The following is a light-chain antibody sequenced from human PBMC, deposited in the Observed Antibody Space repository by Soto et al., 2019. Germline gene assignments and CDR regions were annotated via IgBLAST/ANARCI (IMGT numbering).Light chain of an antibody. CDR3: QSYDGSLVV. Sequence: QSVLTQPPSVSGAPGQRVTISCTGSSSNIGAHYAVHWYQQLPGTAPKLLIYDNNNRPSGVPDRFSGSKSGTSASLAITGLQAEDEATYYCQSYDGSLVVFGGGTKLTVL. J-gene: IGLJ2*01. CDR1: SSNIGAHYA. V-gene: IGLV1-40*01. CDR2: DNN.